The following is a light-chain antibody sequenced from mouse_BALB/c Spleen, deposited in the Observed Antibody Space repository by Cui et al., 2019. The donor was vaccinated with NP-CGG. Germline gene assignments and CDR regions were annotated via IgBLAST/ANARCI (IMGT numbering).Light chain of an antibody. CDR2: GTN. J-gene: IGLJ1*01. CDR1: TGAVTTSNY. Sequence: QAAVTTESALTTSPGETVTLTCRSSTGAVTTSNYANWVQEKPDHLFTGLIGGTNNRPPGVPARFSGSLIGGKAALTITGAQTEDEAIYFCALWYSNHWVFGGGTKLTVL. V-gene: IGLV1*01. CDR3: ALWYSNHWV.